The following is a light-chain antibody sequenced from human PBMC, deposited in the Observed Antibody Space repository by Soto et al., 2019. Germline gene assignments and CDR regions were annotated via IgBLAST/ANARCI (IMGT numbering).Light chain of an antibody. J-gene: IGKJ4*01. CDR1: QGISSY. CDR3: QQLNSYPLT. Sequence: DIQLTQSPSFLSASVGDRVTITCRASQGISSYLAWYQQEPGKAPKLLIYAASTLQSGVPSRFSGSGPATEFTLTISSLQPEDFATYYRQQLNSYPLTFGGGTRVEIK. V-gene: IGKV1-9*01. CDR2: AAS.